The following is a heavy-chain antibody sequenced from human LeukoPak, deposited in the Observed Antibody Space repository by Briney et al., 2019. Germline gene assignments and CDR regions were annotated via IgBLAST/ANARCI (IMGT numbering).Heavy chain of an antibody. V-gene: IGHV2-5*02. CDR2: IYWDDDK. Sequence: ASGPTLLHPTPTLTLTCTFSGFSLSTSGVGVGWIRQPPVKALEWLTLIYWDDDKRYSPSLKSRLTITKDTSKNQVVLTMTNMDPVDTATYYCAHRDPDKATIWGRWYWGQGTLVTVSS. J-gene: IGHJ4*02. D-gene: IGHD5-12*01. CDR1: GFSLSTSGVG. CDR3: AHRDPDKATIWGRWY.